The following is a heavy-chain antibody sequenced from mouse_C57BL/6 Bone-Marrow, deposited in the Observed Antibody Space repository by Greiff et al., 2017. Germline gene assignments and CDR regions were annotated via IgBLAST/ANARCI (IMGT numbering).Heavy chain of an antibody. J-gene: IGHJ2*01. D-gene: IGHD2-1*01. Sequence: QVQLQQPGAELVMPGASVKLSCKASGYTFTSYWMHWVKQRPGQGLEWIGEIDPSDSYTNYNQKFKGKSTLTVDKSSSTAYMQLSSLTSEDSAVYYCAREEIYYGNFYSWGQGTTLTVSS. CDR1: GYTFTSYW. CDR3: AREEIYYGNFYS. V-gene: IGHV1-69*01. CDR2: IDPSDSYT.